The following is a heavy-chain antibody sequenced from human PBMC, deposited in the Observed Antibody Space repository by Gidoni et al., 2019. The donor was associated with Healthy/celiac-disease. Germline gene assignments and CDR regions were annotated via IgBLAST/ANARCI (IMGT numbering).Heavy chain of an antibody. D-gene: IGHD3-3*01. CDR2: ISSSRSYI. V-gene: IGHV3-21*01. Sequence: EVQLVESGGGLVKPGGSLRLSCAASGFTFSSYSMNWVRQAPGKGLEWVSYISSSRSYIYYADSVKGRFTISRDNAKNSLYLQMNSLRAEDTAVYYCARVLSGITIFGVVSVNYYYYGMDVWGQGTTVTVSS. CDR3: ARVLSGITIFGVVSVNYYYYGMDV. CDR1: GFTFSSYS. J-gene: IGHJ6*02.